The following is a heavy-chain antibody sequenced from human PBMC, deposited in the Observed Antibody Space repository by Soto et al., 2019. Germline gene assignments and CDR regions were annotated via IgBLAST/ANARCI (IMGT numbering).Heavy chain of an antibody. CDR1: GGTFSSYA. CDR2: IFPIFGTA. V-gene: IGHV1-69*06. Sequence: SVKVSCQASGGTFSSYAISGVRQAPGQGIEWMGGIFPIFGTANYAQKFQGRVTITADKSTSTAYIERSSLRSEDTAVYYCARAGSSSWNDYWGQGTLVTVSS. CDR3: ARAGSSSWNDY. J-gene: IGHJ4*02. D-gene: IGHD6-13*01.